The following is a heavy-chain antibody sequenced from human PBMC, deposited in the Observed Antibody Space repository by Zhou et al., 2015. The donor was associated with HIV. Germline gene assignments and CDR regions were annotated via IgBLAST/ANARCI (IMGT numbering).Heavy chain of an antibody. Sequence: QVQLVQSGAEVKKPGASVKVSCEASGYTFTRFGVSWLRQAPGQGLEWMGWISANNGQTKYAQKFQGRVTMTTDTPTSTAYMELRSLKSDDTAVYYCARDHASGSYYFDYWGQGTLVTVSS. D-gene: IGHD1-26*01. CDR1: GYTFTRFG. V-gene: IGHV1-18*01. CDR2: ISANNGQT. J-gene: IGHJ4*02. CDR3: ARDHASGSYYFDY.